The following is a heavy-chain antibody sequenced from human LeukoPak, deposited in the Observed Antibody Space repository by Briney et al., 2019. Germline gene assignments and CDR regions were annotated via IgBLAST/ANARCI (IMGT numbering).Heavy chain of an antibody. Sequence: GESLKISCKGSGHNFTSYWIGWVRQLPGKGLEWMGITYPGDSDTIYRPSFQGHVTISADKSISTADLQWSSLKASDTAMYYCARHTPYDIWTGYYPHYFDTWGQGNLVTVSS. CDR3: ARHTPYDIWTGYYPHYFDT. V-gene: IGHV5-51*01. J-gene: IGHJ4*02. D-gene: IGHD3-9*01. CDR2: TYPGDSDT. CDR1: GHNFTSYW.